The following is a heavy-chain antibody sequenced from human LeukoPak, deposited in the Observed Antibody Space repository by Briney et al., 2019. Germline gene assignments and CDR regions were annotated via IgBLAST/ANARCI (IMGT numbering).Heavy chain of an antibody. CDR2: VNRDGSET. J-gene: IGHJ6*02. CDR3: ARNNGMDV. CDR1: GFALSSHW. V-gene: IGHV3-7*03. Sequence: GGSLRLPCAASGFALSSHWMTWVRQAPGRGPEWVANVNRDGSETYYLDSVKGRFTISKDDAKNSLYLQMNSLRAEDTALYHCARNNGMDVWGQGSTVIVSS.